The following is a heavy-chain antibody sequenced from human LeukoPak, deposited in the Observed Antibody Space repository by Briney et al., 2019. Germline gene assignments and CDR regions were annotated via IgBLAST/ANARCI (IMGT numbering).Heavy chain of an antibody. CDR1: GGSISSYY. J-gene: IGHJ5*02. V-gene: IGHV4-59*08. CDR3: ARHRRYCSGGSCYGNWFDP. D-gene: IGHD2-15*01. Sequence: SETLSLTCTVSGGSISSYYWSWIRQPPGKGLEWIGYIYYSGSTNYNPSLKSRVTISVDTSKNQFSLKLSSVTAADTAAYYCARHRRYCSGGSCYGNWFDPWGQGTLVTVSS. CDR2: IYYSGST.